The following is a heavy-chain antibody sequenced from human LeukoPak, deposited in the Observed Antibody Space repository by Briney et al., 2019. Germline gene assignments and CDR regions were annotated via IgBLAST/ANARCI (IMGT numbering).Heavy chain of an antibody. Sequence: SETLSLTCTVSGGSISSYYWNWIRQPPGKGLEWIGYIYYSGSTNYNPPLKSRVTISVDTSKNQFSLKLSSVTAADTAVYYCARDSGDYLYYYYGMDVWGQGTTVTVSS. J-gene: IGHJ6*02. V-gene: IGHV4-59*01. CDR1: GGSISSYY. CDR2: IYYSGST. CDR3: ARDSGDYLYYYYGMDV. D-gene: IGHD4-17*01.